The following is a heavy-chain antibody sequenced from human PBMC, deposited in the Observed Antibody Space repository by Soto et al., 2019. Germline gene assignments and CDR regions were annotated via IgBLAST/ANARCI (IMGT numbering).Heavy chain of an antibody. CDR3: VRDHNWAFDS. D-gene: IGHD3-16*01. CDR2: IGPSHNVI. J-gene: IGHJ4*02. CDR1: GFTFSSYS. Sequence: GGSLRLSCAASGFTFSSYSMNWVRQAPGKGPEWISYIGPSHNVIEYAASVKGRFTISRDNAKQSLYLQMNSLRVEDTALYYCVRDHNWAFDSWAPGTLVTVSS. V-gene: IGHV3-48*01.